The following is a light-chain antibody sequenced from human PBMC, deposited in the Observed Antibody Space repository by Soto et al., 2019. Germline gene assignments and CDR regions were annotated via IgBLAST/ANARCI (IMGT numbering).Light chain of an antibody. J-gene: IGLJ3*02. CDR2: DDS. Sequence: SYELTQPPSVSVAPGQTATLTCGGNKIGTTSAHWYQQKPGQAPVLVLYDDSDRPSGIPERFSASKSGTSATLVITGLQTGDEADYYCGTWDTSLSLSVVFGGGTKLTVL. CDR3: GTWDTSLSLSVV. V-gene: IGLV3-21*02. CDR1: KIGTTS.